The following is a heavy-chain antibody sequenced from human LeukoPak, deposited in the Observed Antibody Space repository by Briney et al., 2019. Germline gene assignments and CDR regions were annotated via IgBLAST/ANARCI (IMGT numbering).Heavy chain of an antibody. Sequence: SETLSLTCTVSGGSISNTNYWAWIRQPPGRGLEWIGSIYYTGTTFDNPSLKSRVTLSVDTSKNQFSLRLTSVTAADTAFYYCAREEYSSDWYGHDSWGQGTLVTVSS. CDR3: AREEYSSDWYGHDS. J-gene: IGHJ4*02. CDR1: GGSISNTNY. CDR2: IYYTGTT. V-gene: IGHV4-39*07. D-gene: IGHD6-13*01.